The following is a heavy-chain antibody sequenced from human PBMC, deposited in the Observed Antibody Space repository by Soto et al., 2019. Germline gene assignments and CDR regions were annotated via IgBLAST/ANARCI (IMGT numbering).Heavy chain of an antibody. CDR1: GFTFTSSA. Sequence: SVKVSCKASGFTFTSSAVQWVRQARGQRLEWIGWIVVGSGNTNYAQKFQERVTITRDMSTSTAYMELSSLRSEDTAVYYCAAYSRPHYYGMDVWGQGTTVTVSS. V-gene: IGHV1-58*01. CDR2: IVVGSGNT. CDR3: AAYSRPHYYGMDV. J-gene: IGHJ6*02. D-gene: IGHD5-18*01.